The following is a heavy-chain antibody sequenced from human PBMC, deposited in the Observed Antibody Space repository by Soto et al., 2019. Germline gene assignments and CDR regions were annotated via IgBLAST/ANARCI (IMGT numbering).Heavy chain of an antibody. V-gene: IGHV4-4*07. Sequence: QVQLQESGPGPVKASETLSLTCTLSGGSTSGNYWSWIRQPAGKGLEWIGRIYSSGRTHYNPSLKSRVTMSVSTNHLFLKLNSVTAADTAVYYCARDFDVNTALDYWYFDLWGRGTLVTVSS. D-gene: IGHD5-18*01. CDR1: GGSTSGNY. J-gene: IGHJ2*01. CDR2: IYSSGRT. CDR3: ARDFDVNTALDYWYFDL.